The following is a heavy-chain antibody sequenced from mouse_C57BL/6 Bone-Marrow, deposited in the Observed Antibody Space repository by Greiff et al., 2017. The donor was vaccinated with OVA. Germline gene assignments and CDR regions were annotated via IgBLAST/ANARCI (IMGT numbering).Heavy chain of an antibody. CDR3: ARGETFWYFDV. Sequence: DVMLVESGGGLVQSGRSLRLSCATSGFTFSDFYMEWVRQAPGKGLEWIAASRNKANDYTTEYSASVKGRFIVSRDTSQSILYLQMNALRAEDTAIYYCARGETFWYFDVWGTGTTVTVSS. CDR1: GFTFSDFY. CDR2: SRNKANDYTT. J-gene: IGHJ1*03. V-gene: IGHV7-1*01.